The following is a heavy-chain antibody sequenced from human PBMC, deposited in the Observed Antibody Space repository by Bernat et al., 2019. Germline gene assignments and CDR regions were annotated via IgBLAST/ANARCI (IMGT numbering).Heavy chain of an antibody. J-gene: IGHJ5*02. Sequence: QVQLQESGPGLVKPSQTLSLTCTVSGGSISSGGYYWSWIRQHPGKGLEGIGYIYYSRNNYYNPSLKSLATISVDTSKNQFFLKLSSVTAADTAVYYCARTYRDRSGYSFDPWGQGTLVTVSS. CDR2: IYYSRNN. D-gene: IGHD3-22*01. V-gene: IGHV4-31*01. CDR3: ARTYRDRSGYSFDP. CDR1: GGSISSGGYY.